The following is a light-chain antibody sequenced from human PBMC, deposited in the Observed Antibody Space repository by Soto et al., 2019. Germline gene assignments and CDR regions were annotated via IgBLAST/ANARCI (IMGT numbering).Light chain of an antibody. CDR1: QGISSA. Sequence: AIQVTQSPSSLSASVGDTVTITCRASQGISSAFAWYQQKPAKVPRLLIYDVFNLQSGVPSRFSGSGSGTDFTLTISRLQPEDFATYYCQQLETYPLTFGQGTRLEVK. CDR3: QQLETYPLT. V-gene: IGKV1-13*02. J-gene: IGKJ5*01. CDR2: DVF.